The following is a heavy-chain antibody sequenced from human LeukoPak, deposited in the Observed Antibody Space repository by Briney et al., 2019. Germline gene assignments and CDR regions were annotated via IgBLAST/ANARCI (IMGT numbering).Heavy chain of an antibody. CDR1: GYTFTSYG. J-gene: IGHJ6*02. V-gene: IGHV1-18*01. CDR2: ISAYNGNT. CDR3: ARDWETVVTRPDYYGMDV. D-gene: IGHD4-23*01. Sequence: ASVKVSCKASGYTFTSYGISWVRQAPGQGLEWMGWISAYNGNTNYAQKLQGRVTMTTDTSTSTAYMELRSLRPDDTAVYYCARDWETVVTRPDYYGMDVWGQGTTVTVSS.